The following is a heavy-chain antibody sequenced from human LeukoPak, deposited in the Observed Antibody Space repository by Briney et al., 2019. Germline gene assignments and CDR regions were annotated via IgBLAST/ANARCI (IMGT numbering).Heavy chain of an antibody. V-gene: IGHV4-39*01. Sequence: SETLSLTCSVSGGSVSTNNFHWGWIRQPPGKGLVWIGSMYYSGSTYYNPSLKSRVTISVDTSKNQSSLKLSSVTAADTAVYYCARRAGESHYYYYYGMDVWGQGTTVTVS. CDR3: ARRAGESHYYYYYGMDV. CDR1: GGSVSTNNFH. J-gene: IGHJ6*02. CDR2: MYYSGST.